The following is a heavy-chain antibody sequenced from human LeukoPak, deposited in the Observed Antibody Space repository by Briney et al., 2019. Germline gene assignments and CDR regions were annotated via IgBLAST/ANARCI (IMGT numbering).Heavy chain of an antibody. J-gene: IGHJ4*02. CDR2: ISGSGGGT. CDR1: GFTFSSYA. Sequence: PGGSLRLSCAASGFTFSSYAMSWVRQAPGKGLQWVSAISGSGGGTYYAGSVKGRFTISRDNSMITLYLQMNSLRADDTAVYYCAKTLVTTGLNPFDYWGQGTLVTVSS. V-gene: IGHV3-23*01. D-gene: IGHD4-11*01. CDR3: AKTLVTTGLNPFDY.